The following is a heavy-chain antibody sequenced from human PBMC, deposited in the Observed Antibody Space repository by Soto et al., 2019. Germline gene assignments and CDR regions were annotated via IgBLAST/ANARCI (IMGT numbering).Heavy chain of an antibody. J-gene: IGHJ4*02. V-gene: IGHV3-30-3*01. D-gene: IGHD6-19*01. CDR2: ISEDGGNK. Sequence: QVHLVESGGGVVQAGRSLRLSCTASGLTLNSFAIHWVRQAPGKGLEWVSVISEDGGNKYFAESVRGRFLISGDNSKNTVYLQMNSLRLEDTAVYFCARRLTRTVSALGYWGQGTLVSVSS. CDR1: GLTLNSFA. CDR3: ARRLTRTVSALGY.